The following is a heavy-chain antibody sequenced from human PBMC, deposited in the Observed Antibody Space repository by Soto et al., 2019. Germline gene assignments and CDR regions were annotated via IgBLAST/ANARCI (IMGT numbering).Heavy chain of an antibody. V-gene: IGHV4-30-4*01. D-gene: IGHD4-4*01. Sequence: SETLSLTCSVSGDSISSADYFWTWIRQSPGKGLDWMGYIFHSGTTYYNPSLKGRLLISIKNSKNQFSLRLTSVTAADSAVYFRAREPYLPKASNDFWGQGTLVTFSS. J-gene: IGHJ4*02. CDR3: AREPYLPKASNDF. CDR1: GDSISSADYF. CDR2: IFHSGTT.